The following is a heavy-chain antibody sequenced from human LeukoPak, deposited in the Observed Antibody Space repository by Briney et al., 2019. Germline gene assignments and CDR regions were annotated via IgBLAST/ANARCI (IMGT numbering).Heavy chain of an antibody. D-gene: IGHD6-13*01. Sequence: ASVKVSCKASGYTFTGYYTHWVRQAPGQGLEWMGWINPNSGGTNYAQKFQGRVTMTRDTSISTAYMELSRLRSDDTAVYYCARSPYSSSWCDYWGQGTLVTVSS. CDR1: GYTFTGYY. V-gene: IGHV1-2*02. J-gene: IGHJ4*02. CDR3: ARSPYSSSWCDY. CDR2: INPNSGGT.